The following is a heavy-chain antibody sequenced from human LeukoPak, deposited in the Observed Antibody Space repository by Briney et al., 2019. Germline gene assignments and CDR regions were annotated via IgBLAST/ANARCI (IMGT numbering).Heavy chain of an antibody. J-gene: IGHJ4*02. Sequence: GGSLRLSCAASGSTFDDYAMHWVRQAPGKGLEWVSGISWNSGSIGYADSVKGRFTISRDNAKNSLYLQMNSLRAEDTALYYCAKDLTMVRGVMDYWGQGTLVTVSS. V-gene: IGHV3-9*01. CDR2: ISWNSGSI. CDR3: AKDLTMVRGVMDY. CDR1: GSTFDDYA. D-gene: IGHD3-10*01.